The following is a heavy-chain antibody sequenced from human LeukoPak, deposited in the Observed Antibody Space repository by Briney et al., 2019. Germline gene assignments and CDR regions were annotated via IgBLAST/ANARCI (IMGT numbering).Heavy chain of an antibody. J-gene: IGHJ4*02. V-gene: IGHV3-23*01. CDR3: ARELTYYDILTGYRAIYYFDY. D-gene: IGHD3-9*01. CDR1: GFTFSSYG. CDR2: ISGSGGST. Sequence: GGSLRLSCAASGFTFSSYGMSWVRQAPGKGLEWVSAISGSGGSTYYADSVKGRFTVSRDSSKNTLYLQMNSLRAEDTAVYYCARELTYYDILTGYRAIYYFDYWGQGTLVTVSS.